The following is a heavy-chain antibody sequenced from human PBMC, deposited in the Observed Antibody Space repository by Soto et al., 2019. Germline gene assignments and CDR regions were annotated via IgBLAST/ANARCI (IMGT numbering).Heavy chain of an antibody. D-gene: IGHD6-13*01. J-gene: IGHJ4*02. V-gene: IGHV1-24*01. CDR1: GYTLTELS. CDR2: FDPEDGET. CDR3: ATWSSSWYRYYFDY. Sequence: ASVKVSCKVSGYTLTELSMHWVRQAPGKGLEWMGGFDPEDGETIYAQKFQGRVTMTEDTSTDTAYMELSSLRSEDTAVYYCATWSSSWYRYYFDYWGQGTLVTSPQ.